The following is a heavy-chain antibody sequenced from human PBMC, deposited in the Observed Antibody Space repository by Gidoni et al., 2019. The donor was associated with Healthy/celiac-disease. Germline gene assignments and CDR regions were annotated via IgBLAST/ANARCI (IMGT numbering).Heavy chain of an antibody. Sequence: EVQLLESGGCLVQPGGSLCLSCASSGFTFCLYAMSWVRQAPGKGLEWVSAMSGSGGSTYYADSVKGRFTISRDNAKNTLYLQMNSLRGEDTDVYDWAKAYCGGECYYDAFDIWGQGTMVTVSS. CDR3: AKAYCGGECYYDAFDI. CDR2: MSGSGGST. CDR1: GFTFCLYA. V-gene: IGHV3-23*01. J-gene: IGHJ3*02. D-gene: IGHD2-21*01.